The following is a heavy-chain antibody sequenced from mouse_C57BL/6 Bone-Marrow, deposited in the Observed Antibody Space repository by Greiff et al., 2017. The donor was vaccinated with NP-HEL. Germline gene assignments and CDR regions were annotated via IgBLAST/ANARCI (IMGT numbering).Heavy chain of an antibody. CDR3: ARSKCRYAMDY. CDR2: INYDGSST. V-gene: IGHV5-16*01. D-gene: IGHD6-1*01. Sequence: EVHLVESEGGLVQPGSSMKLSCTASGFTFSDYYMAWVRQVPEKGLEWVANINYDGSSTYYLDSLKSRFIISRDNAKNILYLQMSSLKSEDTATYYCARSKCRYAMDYWGQGTSVTVSS. CDR1: GFTFSDYY. J-gene: IGHJ4*01.